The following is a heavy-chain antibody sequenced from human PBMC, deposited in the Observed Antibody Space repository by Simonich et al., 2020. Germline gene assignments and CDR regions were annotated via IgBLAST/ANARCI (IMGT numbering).Heavy chain of an antibody. CDR1: GYTFTSYD. Sequence: QVQLVQSGAEVKKPGASVKVSCKASGYTFTSYDINWVRKATGKGFKWRRCMNPNSGNTGYAQKFQGRVTITRNTSISTAYMELSSLRSEDTAVYYCARTYSGSYYYFDYWGQGTLVTVSS. CDR2: MNPNSGNT. J-gene: IGHJ4*02. V-gene: IGHV1-8*03. D-gene: IGHD1-26*01. CDR3: ARTYSGSYYYFDY.